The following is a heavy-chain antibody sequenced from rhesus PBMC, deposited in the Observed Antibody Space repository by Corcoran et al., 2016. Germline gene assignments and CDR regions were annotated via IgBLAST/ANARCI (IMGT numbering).Heavy chain of an antibody. CDR1: GFTFSSYD. Sequence: EVQLVESGGGLVQPGGSLRLSCAASGFTFSSYDMSWVRQVPGKGLVWVSYISYIGQTIYYSDSVKGRFTISRDNAKNSLSLQMSSLRAEDTAVYYCTRGILGGYWGQGVLVTVSS. D-gene: IGHD3-34*01. CDR3: TRGILGGY. J-gene: IGHJ4*01. CDR2: ISYIGQTI. V-gene: IGHV3-136*01.